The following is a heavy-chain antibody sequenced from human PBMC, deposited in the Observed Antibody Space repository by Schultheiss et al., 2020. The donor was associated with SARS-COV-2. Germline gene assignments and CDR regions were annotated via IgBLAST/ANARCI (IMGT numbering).Heavy chain of an antibody. J-gene: IGHJ4*02. CDR1: GFTFSSYA. Sequence: GESLKISCAASGFTFSSYAMHWVRQAPGKGLEWVSAISGSGGSTYYADSVKGRFTISRDNSKITLYLQMNSLRAEDTAVYYCAKTYRSAWFDWERGFDYWGQGTLVTVSS. D-gene: IGHD6-19*01. CDR3: AKTYRSAWFDWERGFDY. CDR2: ISGSGGST. V-gene: IGHV3-23*01.